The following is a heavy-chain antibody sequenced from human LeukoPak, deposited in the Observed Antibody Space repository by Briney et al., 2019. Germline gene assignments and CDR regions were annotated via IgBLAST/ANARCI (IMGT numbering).Heavy chain of an antibody. V-gene: IGHV3-30-3*01. J-gene: IGHJ4*02. CDR2: ISYDGSNK. CDR3: ARETDIVVVPAAMGYFDY. CDR1: GFTFSSYA. Sequence: GGSLRLSCAASGFTFSSYAMHWVRQAPGKGLEWVAVISYDGSNKYYADSVKGRFTISRDNSKNTLYLQMNSLRAEDTAVYYCARETDIVVVPAAMGYFDYWGQGTLVTVSS. D-gene: IGHD2-2*01.